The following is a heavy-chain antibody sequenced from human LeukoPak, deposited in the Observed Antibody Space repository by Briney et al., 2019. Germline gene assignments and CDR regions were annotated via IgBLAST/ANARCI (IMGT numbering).Heavy chain of an antibody. Sequence: ASVKVSCKASGYTITGYFVHWVRQAPGQGLEWLGWINPNSGGTNYAQKFQGRVSMTRDTSIGTAYMELRSLRSDDTAVYYCARDGPSPGAFNIWGQGTMVTVSS. J-gene: IGHJ3*02. CDR1: GYTITGYF. D-gene: IGHD3/OR15-3a*01. CDR2: INPNSGGT. CDR3: ARDGPSPGAFNI. V-gene: IGHV1-2*02.